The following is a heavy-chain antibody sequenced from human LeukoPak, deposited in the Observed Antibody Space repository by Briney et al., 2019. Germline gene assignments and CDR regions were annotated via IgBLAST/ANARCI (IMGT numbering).Heavy chain of an antibody. CDR1: GGTFSSYA. J-gene: IGHJ4*02. CDR2: IIPILGIA. CDR3: ARAARIAAAGFDY. Sequence: SVKVSCKASGGTFSSYAISWVRQAPGQGLEWMGRIIPILGIANYAQKFQGRVTITADESTSTAYMELSSLRSEDTAVYYCARAARIAAAGFDYWGQGTLVTVSS. V-gene: IGHV1-69*04. D-gene: IGHD6-25*01.